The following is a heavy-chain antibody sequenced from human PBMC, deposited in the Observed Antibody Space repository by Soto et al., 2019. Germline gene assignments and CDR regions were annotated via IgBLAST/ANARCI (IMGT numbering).Heavy chain of an antibody. CDR1: GFTVSSNY. V-gene: IGHV3-66*01. J-gene: IGHJ6*02. D-gene: IGHD3-3*01. CDR3: ARASYDFWSGYYTYYYYGMDV. Sequence: PGGSLRLSCAASGFTVSSNYMSWVRQAPGKGLEWVSVIYSGGSTYYADSVKGRFTISRDNSKNTLYLQMNSLRAEDTAVYYCARASYDFWSGYYTYYYYGMDVWGQGTTVTVSS. CDR2: IYSGGST.